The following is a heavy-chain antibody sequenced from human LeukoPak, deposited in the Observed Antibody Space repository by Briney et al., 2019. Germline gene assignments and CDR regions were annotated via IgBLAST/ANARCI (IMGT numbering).Heavy chain of an antibody. V-gene: IGHV5-51*01. J-gene: IGHJ4*02. Sequence: GESLKISCKGSGYSFTSYWIGWVRQMPGKGLEWMGIIYPGDSDTRYSPSFQGQVTISADKSISTAYLQWSSLKASDTAMYYCARQARGQGILTGYEGFDYWGQGTLVTVSS. D-gene: IGHD3-9*01. CDR3: ARQARGQGILTGYEGFDY. CDR1: GYSFTSYW. CDR2: IYPGDSDT.